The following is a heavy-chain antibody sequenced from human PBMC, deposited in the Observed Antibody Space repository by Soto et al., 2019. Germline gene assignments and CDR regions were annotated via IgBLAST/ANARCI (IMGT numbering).Heavy chain of an antibody. CDR1: GYSFTSYW. CDR2: IDPSDSYT. CDR3: ASQTNCSSTSCYDAFDI. J-gene: IGHJ3*02. D-gene: IGHD2-2*01. Sequence: PGESLKISCKGSGYSFTSYWIGWVRQMPGKGLEWMGRIDPSDSYTNYSPSFQGHVTISADKSISTAYLQWSSLKASDTAMYYCASQTNCSSTSCYDAFDIWGQGTMVTVSS. V-gene: IGHV5-10-1*01.